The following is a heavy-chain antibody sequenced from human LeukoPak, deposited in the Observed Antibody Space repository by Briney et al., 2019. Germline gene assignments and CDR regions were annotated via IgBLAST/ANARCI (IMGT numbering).Heavy chain of an antibody. J-gene: IGHJ5*02. V-gene: IGHV3-9*01. CDR3: VREGGSDWYSGWFDP. D-gene: IGHD6-19*01. CDR2: ISWNSGSI. Sequence: GGSLRLSCAASGFTFDDYAMHWVRQAPGKGLEWVSGISWNSGSIGYADSVKGRFTISRDNAENSLYLQMNSLRVEDTAVYYCVREGGSDWYSGWFDPWGQGTLVTVSS. CDR1: GFTFDDYA.